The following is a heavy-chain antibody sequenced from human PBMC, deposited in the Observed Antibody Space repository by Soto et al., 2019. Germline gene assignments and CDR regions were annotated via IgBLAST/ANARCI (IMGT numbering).Heavy chain of an antibody. CDR2: IRGFSPYT. CDR1: GFTFRTYT. D-gene: IGHD3-10*01. Sequence: GGSLRLSCISSGFTFRTYTMNWVRQSPGKGLEWVSGIRGFSPYTFYAESVKGRFTISRDNAKNSLYLQMDSLRAEDTAVYYCARDRGYDAHDYYYNAMDVWGQGTTVTVSS. J-gene: IGHJ6*02. V-gene: IGHV3-21*01. CDR3: ARDRGYDAHDYYYNAMDV.